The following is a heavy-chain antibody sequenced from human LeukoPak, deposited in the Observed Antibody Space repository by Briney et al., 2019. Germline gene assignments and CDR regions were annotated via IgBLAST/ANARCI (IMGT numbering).Heavy chain of an antibody. D-gene: IGHD6-13*01. J-gene: IGHJ5*02. CDR2: INESGST. CDR3: ARGAIAATHNWFDP. Sequence: SETLSLTCGVSGGSLSGYYWSWIRQSPGKGLEWIGEINESGSTDYNPSLMSRVTISLDTSKNQFSLKLSSVTAADTAVYYCARGAIAATHNWFDPWGQGTLVTVSS. V-gene: IGHV4-34*01. CDR1: GGSLSGYY.